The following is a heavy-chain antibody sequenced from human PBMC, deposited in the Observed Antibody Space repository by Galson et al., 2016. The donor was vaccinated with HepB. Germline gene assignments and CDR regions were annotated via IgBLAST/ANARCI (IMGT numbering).Heavy chain of an antibody. CDR2: INHSGST. J-gene: IGHJ4*02. D-gene: IGHD2-2*01. V-gene: IGHV4-34*01. Sequence: SETLSLTCAVYGVSFSDYYWSWVRQPPGKGLEWIGEINHSGSTNYNPSLKSRVTIPVDTSKNQFSLNLSSVTAADTAVYYCARLNAGAVGYWGQGTLVTVSS. CDR1: GVSFSDYY. CDR3: ARLNAGAVGY.